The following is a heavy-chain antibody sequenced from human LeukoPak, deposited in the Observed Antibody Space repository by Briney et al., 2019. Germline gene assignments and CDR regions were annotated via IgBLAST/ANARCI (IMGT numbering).Heavy chain of an antibody. CDR3: ARESGSAGYYFDY. D-gene: IGHD1-26*01. Sequence: GASVKVSCKASGGTFSSYAISWVRQAPGQGLEWMGRIIPIFGTANYAQKFQGRVTITTDESTSTAYMELSSLRSEDTDVYYCARESGSAGYYFDYWGQGTLVTVSS. V-gene: IGHV1-69*05. CDR1: GGTFSSYA. J-gene: IGHJ4*02. CDR2: IIPIFGTA.